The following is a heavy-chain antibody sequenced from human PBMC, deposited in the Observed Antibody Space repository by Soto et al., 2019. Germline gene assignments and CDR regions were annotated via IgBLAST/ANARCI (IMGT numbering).Heavy chain of an antibody. V-gene: IGHV4-39*01. J-gene: IGHJ4*02. D-gene: IGHD6-13*01. CDR1: GGSISSSSYY. CDR3: ARHDQTAAGARQFDY. Sequence: SETLSLTCTVSGGSISSSSYYWGWIRQPPGKGLEWIGSIYYSGSTYYNPSLKSRVTISVDTSKNQFSLKLSSVTAADTAVYYCARHDQTAAGARQFDYWGQGTLVTVSS. CDR2: IYYSGST.